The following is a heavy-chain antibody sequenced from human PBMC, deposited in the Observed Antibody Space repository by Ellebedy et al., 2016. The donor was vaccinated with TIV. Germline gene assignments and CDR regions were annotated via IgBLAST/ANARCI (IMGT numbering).Heavy chain of an antibody. V-gene: IGHV3-13*01. D-gene: IGHD3-22*01. CDR3: TRFEIITGGDYGMDV. CDR2: IDNAGDT. Sequence: GGSLRLXXAASGFTFSRYDMHWVRQSTRKGLEWVASIDNAGDTYYPGSVKGRFTISRENAKNSLYLQMNSLRVEDTAVYYCTRFEIITGGDYGMDVWGQGTTVTVSS. J-gene: IGHJ6*02. CDR1: GFTFSRYD.